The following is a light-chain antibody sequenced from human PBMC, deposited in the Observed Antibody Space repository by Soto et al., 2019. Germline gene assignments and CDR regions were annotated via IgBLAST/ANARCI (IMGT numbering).Light chain of an antibody. CDR1: QSVISTY. V-gene: IGKV3-20*01. CDR3: QLYGSSMYT. CDR2: GGS. Sequence: EIVLTQSPRTLSLSPGERATLSCRASQSVISTYLAWYQQKPGQAPRLLMYGGSGRATGIPDRFSGSGSGTDFTLTISRLEPEDFAVYYCQLYGSSMYTFGQGTKLQIK. J-gene: IGKJ2*01.